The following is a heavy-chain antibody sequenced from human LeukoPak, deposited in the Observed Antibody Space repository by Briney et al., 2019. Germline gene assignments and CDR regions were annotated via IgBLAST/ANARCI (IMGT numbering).Heavy chain of an antibody. CDR2: INPNSGCT. D-gene: IGHD6-13*01. CDR3: ARDSYSSSWXPLDX. CDR1: GYTFTGYY. J-gene: IGHJ5*02. V-gene: IGHV1-2*06. Sequence: ASVKVSCKASGYTFTGYYMHWVRQAPGQGLEWMGRINPNSGCTNYAQKFQGRVTMTRDTSISIAYMELSRLRSDDTAVYYCARDSYSSSWXPLDXXGQGXLVTV.